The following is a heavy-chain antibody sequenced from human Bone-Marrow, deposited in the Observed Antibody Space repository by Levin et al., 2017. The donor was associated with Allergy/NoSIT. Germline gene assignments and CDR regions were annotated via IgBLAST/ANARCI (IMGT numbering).Heavy chain of an antibody. Sequence: GGSLRLSCAASGSSLSDYYMSWTRQAPGKGLEWVSYISSGGTTMYYADSVKGRFTISRDNAKNSLYLQMNSLRAEDTAVYYCVRDRGAVAPGYFDYWGQGALVTVSS. V-gene: IGHV3-11*01. J-gene: IGHJ4*02. CDR2: ISSGGTTM. CDR3: VRDRGAVAPGYFDY. CDR1: GSSLSDYY. D-gene: IGHD6-19*01.